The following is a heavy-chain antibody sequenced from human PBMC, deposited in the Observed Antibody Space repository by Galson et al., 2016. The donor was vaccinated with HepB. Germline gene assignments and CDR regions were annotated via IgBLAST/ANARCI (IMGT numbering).Heavy chain of an antibody. CDR2: ISGSGANT. D-gene: IGHD3-9*01. J-gene: IGHJ4*02. CDR1: GFTFSNYA. CDR3: AKELTPRYRDWLLLPFDD. V-gene: IGHV3-23*01. Sequence: SLRLSCAASGFTFSNYAMSWVRQAPGKGLEWVSGISGSGANTNYADSVKGRFTISRDHSKNTLYLQMNSLRAEDAAVYYCAKELTPRYRDWLLLPFDDWGQGTLVAVSS.